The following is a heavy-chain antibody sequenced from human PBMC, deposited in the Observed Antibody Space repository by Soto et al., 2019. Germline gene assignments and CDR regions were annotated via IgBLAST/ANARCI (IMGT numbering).Heavy chain of an antibody. Sequence: VQLVESGGGLVQPGGSLRLSCAASGFTFSSYWMSWVRQAPGKGLEWVANIKQDGSEKYYVDSVKGRFTISRDNAKNSLYLQMNSLRAEDTAVYYCARGGSGVTGTHAYYYYYMDVWGKGTTVTVSS. CDR1: GFTFSSYW. CDR3: ARGGSGVTGTHAYYYYYMDV. J-gene: IGHJ6*03. CDR2: IKQDGSEK. V-gene: IGHV3-7*01. D-gene: IGHD1-1*01.